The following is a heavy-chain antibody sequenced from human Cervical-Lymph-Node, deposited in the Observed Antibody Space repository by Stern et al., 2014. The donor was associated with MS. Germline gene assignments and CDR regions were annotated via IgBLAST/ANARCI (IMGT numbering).Heavy chain of an antibody. CDR1: GGSISSGGYY. D-gene: IGHD5-18*01. Sequence: QLQLQESRPGLVKPSQTLSLTCTVSGGSISSGGYYWSWIRQHPGKGLEWIGYIYYSGSTYYNPSLKSRVTISVDTSKNQFSLKLSSVTAADTAVYYCARGNAVTSYYFDYWGQGTLVTVSS. J-gene: IGHJ4*02. CDR3: ARGNAVTSYYFDY. V-gene: IGHV4-31*03. CDR2: IYYSGST.